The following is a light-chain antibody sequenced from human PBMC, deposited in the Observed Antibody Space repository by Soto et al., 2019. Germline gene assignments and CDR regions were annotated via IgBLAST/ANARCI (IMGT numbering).Light chain of an antibody. CDR1: QSISSSY. V-gene: IGKV3-20*01. CDR2: GAS. Sequence: EIVLTQSPGTLSLSPGERATLSCRASQSISSSYLAWYQQKPGQAPRLLIFGASSRAIGIPDRFSGSGSGTDFTLTISRLEPEDFAVYFCQQYGRSSYTFGQGTKLEIK. CDR3: QQYGRSSYT. J-gene: IGKJ2*01.